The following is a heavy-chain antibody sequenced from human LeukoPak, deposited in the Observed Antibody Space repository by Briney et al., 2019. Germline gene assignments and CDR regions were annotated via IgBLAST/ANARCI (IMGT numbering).Heavy chain of an antibody. CDR2: INPNSGGT. J-gene: IGHJ4*02. D-gene: IGHD3-22*01. CDR3: AKTDTYYYDSSGYYGY. CDR1: GYTFTGYY. V-gene: IGHV1-2*02. Sequence: ASVKVSCKASGYTFTGYYMHWVRQAPGQGLEWMGWINPNSGGTNYAQKFQGRVTMTRDTSISTAYMELSRLRSDDTAVYYCAKTDTYYYDSSGYYGYWGQGTLVTVSS.